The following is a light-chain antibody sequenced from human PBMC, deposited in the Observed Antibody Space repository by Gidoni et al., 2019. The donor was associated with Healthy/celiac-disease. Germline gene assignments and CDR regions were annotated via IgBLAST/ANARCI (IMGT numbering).Light chain of an antibody. CDR2: QDS. CDR1: KLGDKY. CDR3: QAWDSSTAVV. J-gene: IGLJ2*01. V-gene: IGLV3-1*01. Sequence: SYELTQPPPVSVSPGQTASITCSGDKLGDKYACCYQQKPGQSPVLSIYQDSKRPSGITERFSGSNTGNTATLTISGTQAMDEADYYCQAWDSSTAVVFGGGTKLTVL.